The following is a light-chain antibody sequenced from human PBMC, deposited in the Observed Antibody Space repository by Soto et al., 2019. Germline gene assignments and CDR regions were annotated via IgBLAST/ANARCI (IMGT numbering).Light chain of an antibody. Sequence: QSVLTQPASLSGSTAQSITISCTGTCREVGGYNYVSWYQQHPGKATKFMIYDVSNRLSVVSNCFSGSKSCNTASLTISGLQAEDEADYYCSSYTTSNTRQIVFGTGTKVTVL. J-gene: IGLJ1*01. CDR1: CREVGGYNY. CDR3: SSYTTSNTRQIV. V-gene: IGLV2-14*01. CDR2: DVS.